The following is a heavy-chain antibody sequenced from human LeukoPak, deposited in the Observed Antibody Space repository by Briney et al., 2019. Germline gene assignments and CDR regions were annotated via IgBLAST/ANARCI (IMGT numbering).Heavy chain of an antibody. J-gene: IGHJ4*02. D-gene: IGHD6-19*01. CDR3: ARDGWSPGGLSSGWGRTSNRHFDC. CDR2: INHSGST. CDR1: GGSFSGYY. Sequence: SETLSLTCAVYGGSFSGYYWSWIRQPPKKGLEWIGDINHSGSTNYNASLQSRVTMSVDTSKNQFSLKMNSVTAADTAVYYCARDGWSPGGLSSGWGRTSNRHFDCWGQGTLVTVSS. V-gene: IGHV4-34*01.